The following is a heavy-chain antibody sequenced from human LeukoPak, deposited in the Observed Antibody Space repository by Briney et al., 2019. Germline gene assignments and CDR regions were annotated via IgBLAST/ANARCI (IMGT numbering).Heavy chain of an antibody. V-gene: IGHV3-48*03. Sequence: GTLRLSCAASGFTFSSFEMNWVRQAPGKGLEWVSYISSSGSTIYYADSVKGRFTISRDNAKDSLYLQMNSLRAEDTAVYYCAELGITMIGGVWGKGTTVTISS. D-gene: IGHD3-10*02. CDR1: GFTFSSFE. J-gene: IGHJ6*04. CDR3: AELGITMIGGV. CDR2: ISSSGSTI.